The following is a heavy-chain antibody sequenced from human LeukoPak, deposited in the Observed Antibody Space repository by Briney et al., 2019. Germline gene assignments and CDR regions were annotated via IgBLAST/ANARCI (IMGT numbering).Heavy chain of an antibody. J-gene: IGHJ4*02. CDR1: GGSISSYY. CDR3: ARARRVLAAGMRVGGHNDY. Sequence: SETLSLTCTVSGGSISSYYWSWIRQPPGKGLEWIGYIYYSGSTNYNPSLKSRVTISVDTSKNQFSLKLSSVTAADTAVYYCARARRVLAAGMRVGGHNDYWGQGTLVTVSS. CDR2: IYYSGST. D-gene: IGHD6-13*01. V-gene: IGHV4-59*12.